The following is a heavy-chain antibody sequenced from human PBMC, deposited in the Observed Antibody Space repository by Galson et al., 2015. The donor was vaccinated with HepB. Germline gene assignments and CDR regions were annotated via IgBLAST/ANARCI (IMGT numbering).Heavy chain of an antibody. CDR1: GFTFSSYW. D-gene: IGHD3-10*01. V-gene: IGHV3-7*03. CDR2: IKQDGSEK. CDR3: ARARAYGSGPVRYDY. J-gene: IGHJ4*02. Sequence: SLRLSCAASGFTFSSYWMSWVRQAPGKGLEWVANIKQDGSEKYYVDSVKGRFTISRDNAKNSLYLQMNSLRAEDTAVYYCARARAYGSGPVRYDYWGQGTLVTVSS.